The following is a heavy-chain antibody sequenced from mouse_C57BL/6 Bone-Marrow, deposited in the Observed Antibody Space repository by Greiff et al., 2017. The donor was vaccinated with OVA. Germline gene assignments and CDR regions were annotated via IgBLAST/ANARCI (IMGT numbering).Heavy chain of an antibody. Sequence: DVMLVESGGGLVQPGESLKLSCESNEYEFPSHDMSWVRKTPEQRLELVAAINSDGGSTYYPDTMERRFIISRDNTKKTLYLQMSSLRSEDTALYYCARTKVTHWFDYWGQGTLVTVSA. D-gene: IGHD2-5*01. CDR2: INSDGGST. CDR3: ARTKVTHWFDY. CDR1: EYEFPSHD. J-gene: IGHJ3*01. V-gene: IGHV5-2*01.